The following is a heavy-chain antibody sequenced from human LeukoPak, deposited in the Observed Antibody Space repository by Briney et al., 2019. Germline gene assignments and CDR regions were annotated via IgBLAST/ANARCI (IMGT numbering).Heavy chain of an antibody. D-gene: IGHD2-2*01. V-gene: IGHV3-53*01. CDR1: GFTVSTYY. CDR3: ARGLGYCTSTTCLLPFDY. CDR2: IYSGGST. Sequence: GGSLRLSCAASGFTVSTYYMTWVRQAPGKGLECVSVIYSGGSTYYADSVKGRFTVSRDNSKNTLYLQMNSLRAEDTAMYYSARGLGYCTSTTCLLPFDYWGQGTLVTVSS. J-gene: IGHJ4*02.